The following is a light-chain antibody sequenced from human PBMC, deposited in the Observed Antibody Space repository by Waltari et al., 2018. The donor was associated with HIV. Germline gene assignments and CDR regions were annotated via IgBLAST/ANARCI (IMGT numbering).Light chain of an antibody. V-gene: IGKV1-39*01. J-gene: IGKJ4*01. CDR1: QSISRF. CDR2: AAS. Sequence: DIQMTQSPSSLSASVGDRVTITCRASQSISRFLNLFQQKSGRAPKLLISAASRLQSGVPSRFSGSGSGTDFTLTISSLQPEDFAIYYCQQSHSTSFTFGGGTKVEIK. CDR3: QQSHSTSFT.